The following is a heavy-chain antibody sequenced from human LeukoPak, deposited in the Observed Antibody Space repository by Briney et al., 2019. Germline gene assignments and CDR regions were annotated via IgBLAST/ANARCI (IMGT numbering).Heavy chain of an antibody. J-gene: IGHJ4*02. D-gene: IGHD7-27*01. V-gene: IGHV3-66*01. CDR2: IYSGGTI. CDR3: ARDGENHYYDY. Sequence: GGSLRLSCAASGFTVSSNHNHMSWVRQAPGKGLEWVPVIYSGGTIFYADSVKGRFTISRDNSKNTVYLEMNSLRAEDTAVYYCARDGENHYYDYWGQGTLVTVSS. CDR1: GFTVSSNH.